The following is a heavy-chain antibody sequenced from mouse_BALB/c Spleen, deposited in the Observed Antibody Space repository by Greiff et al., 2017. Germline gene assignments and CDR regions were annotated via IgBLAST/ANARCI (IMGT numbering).Heavy chain of an antibody. V-gene: IGHV5-4*02. D-gene: IGHD3-1*01. Sequence: EVNVVESGGGLVKPGGSLKLSCAASGFTFSDYYMYWVRQTPEKRLEWVATISDGGSYTYYPDSVKGRFTISRDNAKNNLYLQMSSLKSEDTAMYYCARQGYGYFDYWGQGTTLTVSS. CDR3: ARQGYGYFDY. J-gene: IGHJ2*01. CDR1: GFTFSDYY. CDR2: ISDGGSYT.